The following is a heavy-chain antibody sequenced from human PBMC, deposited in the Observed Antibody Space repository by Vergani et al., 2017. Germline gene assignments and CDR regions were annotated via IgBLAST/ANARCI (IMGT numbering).Heavy chain of an antibody. CDR3: ARTLSIYYDSSGYVPDAFDI. V-gene: IGHV4-59*01. CDR1: GGSLSGYY. D-gene: IGHD3-22*01. J-gene: IGHJ3*02. CDR2: IYYSGST. Sequence: QVQLQESGPGLVRPSETLSLTCTVSGGSLSGYYWNWIRQTPGKGLEWIGYIYYSGSTNYNPSLKSRVTISVDTSKNQFSLKLSSVTAADTAVYYCARTLSIYYDSSGYVPDAFDIWGQGTMVTVSS.